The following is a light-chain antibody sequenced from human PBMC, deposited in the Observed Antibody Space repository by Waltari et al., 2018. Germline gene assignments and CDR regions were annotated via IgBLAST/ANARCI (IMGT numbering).Light chain of an antibody. Sequence: QSALTQPRSVSGSPGQSVTLSCTGTSSDVGGYNYVSWYQHHPGKAPKLMIYEVSKRPSGVPDRFSGSQSGSTASLTVSGLQAEDEADYYCSSYAGNNVYVFGSGTKVTVL. CDR2: EVS. CDR1: SSDVGGYNY. V-gene: IGLV2-11*01. CDR3: SSYAGNNVYV. J-gene: IGLJ1*01.